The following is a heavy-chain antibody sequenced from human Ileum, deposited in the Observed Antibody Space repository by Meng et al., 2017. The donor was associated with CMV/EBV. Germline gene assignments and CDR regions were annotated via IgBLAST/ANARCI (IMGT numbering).Heavy chain of an antibody. CDR3: ARVGRTYCGGDCYFDY. J-gene: IGHJ4*02. D-gene: IGHD2-21*02. Sequence: FTYSSYWMNWVRQVPRKGLVWVSRVNSDGSSTNYADSVKGRFTISRDNAKNTLYLQMNSLRAEDTAVYYCARVGRTYCGGDCYFDYWGQGTLVTVSS. V-gene: IGHV3-74*01. CDR1: FTYSSYW. CDR2: VNSDGSST.